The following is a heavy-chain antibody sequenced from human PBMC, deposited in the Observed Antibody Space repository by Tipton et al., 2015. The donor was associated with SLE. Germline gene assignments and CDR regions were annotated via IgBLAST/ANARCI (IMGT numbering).Heavy chain of an antibody. Sequence: SLRLSCAASGFSFSNYAMSWVRQAPGKGLVWVSRINSDGSSTSYAASVEGRFTISRDNAKNTLFLELNSLRAEDTAVYYCAKGDPVGWGQGTLVSVSS. J-gene: IGHJ4*02. V-gene: IGHV3-74*01. CDR3: AKGDPVG. CDR1: GFSFSNYA. CDR2: INSDGSST.